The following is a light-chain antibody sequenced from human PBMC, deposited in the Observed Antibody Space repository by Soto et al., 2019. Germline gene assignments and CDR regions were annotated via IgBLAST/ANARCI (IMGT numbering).Light chain of an antibody. CDR2: KAS. CDR3: QQYDTNSGT. Sequence: DVQMTQSHSIQSASIGDTVTITYLASQSISSWLAWYLQKAGKADKLLIYKASSLESGVTSRFSGSVSGTEFTLTISSLQPDDFATYYCQQYDTNSGTFGQGNRV. V-gene: IGKV1-5*03. J-gene: IGKJ1*01. CDR1: QSISSW.